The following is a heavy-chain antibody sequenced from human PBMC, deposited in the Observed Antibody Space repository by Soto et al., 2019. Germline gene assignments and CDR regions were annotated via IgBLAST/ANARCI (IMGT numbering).Heavy chain of an antibody. D-gene: IGHD6-19*01. CDR2: ISASGGST. Sequence: PGGSLRLSCAASGFTFSSYAMSWVRQAPGKGLEWVSAISASGGSTYYGDSVKGRFTISRDNSKNTLYLQMNSLRAEDTAVYYCAKDEAWLAKYLDYWGQGTLVTVSS. V-gene: IGHV3-23*01. CDR1: GFTFSSYA. CDR3: AKDEAWLAKYLDY. J-gene: IGHJ4*02.